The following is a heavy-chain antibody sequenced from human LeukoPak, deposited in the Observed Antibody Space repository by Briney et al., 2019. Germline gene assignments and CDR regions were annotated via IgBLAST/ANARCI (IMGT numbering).Heavy chain of an antibody. D-gene: IGHD6-19*01. Sequence: ASVKVSCKASGGTFSSYSISWVRQAPGQGLEWMGWISAYNGNTNYAQKLQGRVTMTTDTSTSTAYMELRSLRSDDTAVYYCAREPAVAYYFDYWGQGTLVTVSS. CDR2: ISAYNGNT. J-gene: IGHJ4*02. CDR1: GGTFSSYS. CDR3: AREPAVAYYFDY. V-gene: IGHV1-18*01.